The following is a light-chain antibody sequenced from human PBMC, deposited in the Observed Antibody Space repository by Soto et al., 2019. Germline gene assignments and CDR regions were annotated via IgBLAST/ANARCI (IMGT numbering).Light chain of an antibody. CDR3: QQYGSSPPFT. J-gene: IGKJ3*01. CDR1: QSVSSSY. Sequence: EIVLTQSPGTLSLSPGERATLSCRASQSVSSSYLAWYQQKPGQAPRLLIYGASSRATGIPDRFSGSGSGTDFTLTISSLEPEDVVVYYCQQYGSSPPFTFGPGTKVDIK. V-gene: IGKV3-20*01. CDR2: GAS.